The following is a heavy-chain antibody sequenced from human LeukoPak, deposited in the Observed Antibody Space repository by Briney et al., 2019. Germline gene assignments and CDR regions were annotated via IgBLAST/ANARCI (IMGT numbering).Heavy chain of an antibody. CDR2: IKQDGSEK. CDR3: AKDSPTAVAAPNWFDP. J-gene: IGHJ5*02. Sequence: GGSLRLSCAASGFTFISYWMSWVRQAPGKGLEWVANIKQDGSEKYYVGSVKGRFTISRDNAKNSLYLQMNSLRAEDTAVYYCAKDSPTAVAAPNWFDPWGQGTLVTVSS. V-gene: IGHV3-7*03. D-gene: IGHD6-19*01. CDR1: GFTFISYW.